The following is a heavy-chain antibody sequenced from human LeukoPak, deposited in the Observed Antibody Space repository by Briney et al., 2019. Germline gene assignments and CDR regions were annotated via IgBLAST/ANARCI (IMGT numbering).Heavy chain of an antibody. V-gene: IGHV3-7*03. CDR2: INNDGSEK. D-gene: IGHD2-21*01. Sequence: PGGSLRLSCAASGFTFSNYAMSWVRQAPGKGLEWLANINNDGSEKYFVDSVKGRFTISRDNAKGSLYLQMNNLRAYDTAIYYCTRSIVDWGQGILVTVSS. CDR1: GFTFSNYA. J-gene: IGHJ4*02. CDR3: TRSIVD.